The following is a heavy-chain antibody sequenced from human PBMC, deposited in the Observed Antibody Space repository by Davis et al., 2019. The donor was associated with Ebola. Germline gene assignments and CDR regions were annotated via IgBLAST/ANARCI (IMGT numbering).Heavy chain of an antibody. D-gene: IGHD3-9*01. CDR2: IYPGDFDT. Sequence: GGSLRLSCKASGYTFTNSWIGWVRQMPGKGLEWMGIIYPGDFDTRYSPSFQGQVTFSADKSTTTAYVQWSSLKASDAAMYYCARLDYDVLTAYYVFTHWGQGTLVTVSS. J-gene: IGHJ4*02. CDR1: GYTFTNSW. V-gene: IGHV5-51*01. CDR3: ARLDYDVLTAYYVFTH.